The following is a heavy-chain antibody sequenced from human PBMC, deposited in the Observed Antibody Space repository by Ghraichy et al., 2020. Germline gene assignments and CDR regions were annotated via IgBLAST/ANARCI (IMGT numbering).Heavy chain of an antibody. J-gene: IGHJ4*02. CDR1: GFTFSDST. D-gene: IGHD4-17*01. Sequence: GGSLRLSCAASGFTFSDSTMHWVRQASGKGLEWVGRIRSKANSYATAYAASVKGRFTISRDDSKNTAYLQMNSLKTEDTAVYYCSRRHRDADYTEGWGQGTLVTVSS. CDR2: IRSKANSYAT. V-gene: IGHV3-73*01. CDR3: SRRHRDADYTEG.